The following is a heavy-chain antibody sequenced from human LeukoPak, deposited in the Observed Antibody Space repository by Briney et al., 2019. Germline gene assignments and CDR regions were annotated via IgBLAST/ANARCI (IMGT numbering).Heavy chain of an antibody. Sequence: SETLSLTCTVSGGSISNYYWNWIRQPAGKGLEWIGRIYTSGSTNYNPSLKSRVTMSVDTSKNQFSLKLSSVTAADTAVYYCARWGNSAHSGWYSFDYWGQGTLVTVSS. V-gene: IGHV4-4*07. J-gene: IGHJ4*02. CDR3: ARWGNSAHSGWYSFDY. CDR1: GGSISNYY. CDR2: IYTSGST. D-gene: IGHD6-19*01.